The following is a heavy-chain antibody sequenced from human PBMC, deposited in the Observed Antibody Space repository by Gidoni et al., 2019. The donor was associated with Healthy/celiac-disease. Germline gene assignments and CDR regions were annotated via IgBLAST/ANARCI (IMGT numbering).Heavy chain of an antibody. Sequence: QVQLVQSGAEVKKPGASVKVSCKASGYTFTSSDINWGRQATGQGLEWMGWMNPNSGNTGYAQKFQGRVTMTRNTSISTAYMELSSLRSEDTAVYYCARDRLRLPRDNWFDPWGQGTLVTVSS. V-gene: IGHV1-8*01. CDR3: ARDRLRLPRDNWFDP. CDR2: MNPNSGNT. CDR1: GYTFTSSD. D-gene: IGHD4-17*01. J-gene: IGHJ5*02.